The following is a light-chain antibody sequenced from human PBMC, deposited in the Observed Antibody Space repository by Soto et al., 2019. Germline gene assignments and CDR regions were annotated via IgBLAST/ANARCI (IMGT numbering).Light chain of an antibody. J-gene: IGKJ3*01. V-gene: IGKV3-20*01. CDR3: QQYGSSPFT. Sequence: EIVLTQSPGTLSLSPGERATLSCRASQSVSSSDLAWYQQKPGQAPRLLIYGASSRATGIPDRFSGSGSGTDFTLTISRLEPEDFAVYYCQQYGSSPFTFGPGTNLDI. CDR1: QSVSSSD. CDR2: GAS.